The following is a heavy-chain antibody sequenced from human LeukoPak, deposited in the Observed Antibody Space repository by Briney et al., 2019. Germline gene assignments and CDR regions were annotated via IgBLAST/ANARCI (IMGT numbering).Heavy chain of an antibody. J-gene: IGHJ3*02. D-gene: IGHD2-2*01. Sequence: SETLSLTCTVSGGSVSSSSYYWGWIRQPPAKGLEWIGSIYYSGYTYYNPSLESRVAISVDTSKNQFSLKLTSVTTADTAVYHCARLDWATRRVFDIWGQGTVVTVSS. CDR3: ARLDWATRRVFDI. V-gene: IGHV4-39*01. CDR2: IYYSGYT. CDR1: GGSVSSSSYY.